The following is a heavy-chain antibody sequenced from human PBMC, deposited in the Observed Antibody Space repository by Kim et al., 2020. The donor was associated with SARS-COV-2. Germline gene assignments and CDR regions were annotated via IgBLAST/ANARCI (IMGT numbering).Heavy chain of an antibody. Sequence: SETLSLTYTVSGGSISSYYWSWIRQPPGKGLEWIGYIYYSGGTDYNPSLKSRVTISVDTSKNQFSLKLTSVTAADTAVYYCARGRAYSSLNYWGQGTLVT. D-gene: IGHD6-19*01. CDR3: ARGRAYSSLNY. V-gene: IGHV4-59*13. CDR2: IYYSGGT. CDR1: GGSISSYY. J-gene: IGHJ4*02.